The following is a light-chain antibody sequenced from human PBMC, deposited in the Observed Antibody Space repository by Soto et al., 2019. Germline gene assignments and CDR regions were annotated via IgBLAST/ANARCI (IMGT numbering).Light chain of an antibody. Sequence: QSVLTQPPSVFAAPGQKVTISCSGSSSNIGRNDVSWYQHLPGTAPKVLISDNSKRPSGIPDRFSGSKSGTAATLGITGLQTGDAADYYCKTWDSSLRAVVFGGGTKLTVL. J-gene: IGLJ2*01. CDR1: SSNIGRND. CDR3: KTWDSSLRAVV. V-gene: IGLV1-51*01. CDR2: DNS.